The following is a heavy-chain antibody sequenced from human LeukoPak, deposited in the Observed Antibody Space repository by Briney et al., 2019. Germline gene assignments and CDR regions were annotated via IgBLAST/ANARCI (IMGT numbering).Heavy chain of an antibody. Sequence: PSETLSLTCTVSGGSISSSSWYWGWIRQPPGKGLEWIGSIYYSGSTYYNPSLKSRVTISVDTSKNQFSLKLSSVTAADTAVYYCARRPYGSGSRNADYYYYMDVWGKGTTVTVSS. CDR3: ARRPYGSGSRNADYYYYMDV. D-gene: IGHD3-10*01. CDR2: IYYSGST. CDR1: GGSISSSSWY. J-gene: IGHJ6*03. V-gene: IGHV4-39*01.